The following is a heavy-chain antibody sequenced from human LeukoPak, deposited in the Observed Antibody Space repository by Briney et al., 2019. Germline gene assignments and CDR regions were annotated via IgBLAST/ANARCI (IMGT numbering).Heavy chain of an antibody. J-gene: IGHJ4*02. Sequence: SETLSLTCTVSGGSISSYYWSWIRQPPGKGLEWIGYIYYSGSTNYNPSLKSRVTISVDTSKNQFSLKLSSVTAADTAVYYCARAPPGHQWLEYYFDYWGQGTLVTVSS. CDR3: ARAPPGHQWLEYYFDY. CDR2: IYYSGST. D-gene: IGHD6-19*01. V-gene: IGHV4-59*01. CDR1: GGSISSYY.